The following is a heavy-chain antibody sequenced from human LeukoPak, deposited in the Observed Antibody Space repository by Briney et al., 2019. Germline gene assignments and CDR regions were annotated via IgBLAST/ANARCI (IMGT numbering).Heavy chain of an antibody. Sequence: GGSLRLSCAASGVTFSDYYMSWIRQAPGKGLEWVSYISSSGSTIYYADSVKGRFTIYRDNAKTSLYLQMNSLRAEDTAVYYCARGFSYYYYGMDAWGQGTTVTVSS. V-gene: IGHV3-11*01. J-gene: IGHJ6*02. CDR1: GVTFSDYY. D-gene: IGHD3-3*01. CDR2: ISSSGSTI. CDR3: ARGFSYYYYGMDA.